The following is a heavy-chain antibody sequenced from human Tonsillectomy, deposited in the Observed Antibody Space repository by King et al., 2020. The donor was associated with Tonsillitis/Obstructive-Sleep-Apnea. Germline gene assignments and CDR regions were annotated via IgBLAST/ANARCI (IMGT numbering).Heavy chain of an antibody. D-gene: IGHD3-10*01. V-gene: IGHV5-10-1*01. CDR3: ARMTEVQGVITDNWFDP. J-gene: IGHJ5*02. CDR1: GYSFTSYW. CDR2: IDPRDSYT. Sequence: EGQLVQSGAEVKKPGESLKISCKGSGYSFTSYWISWVRQMPGKGLEWMGRIDPRDSYTNYSPPFQVHVGISADKSISTAYLQWSSLKASDTAMYYCARMTEVQGVITDNWFDPWGQGTLVTVSS.